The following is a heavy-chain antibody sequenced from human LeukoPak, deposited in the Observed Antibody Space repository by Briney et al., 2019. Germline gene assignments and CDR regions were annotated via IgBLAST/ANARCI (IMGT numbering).Heavy chain of an antibody. CDR2: INHSGST. CDR3: ARVGAYSSSWYRFYYFDY. CDR1: GGSFSDYY. V-gene: IGHV4-34*01. Sequence: SETLFLTCGVRGGSFSDYYWSWIRQPPGKGLEWIGEINHSGSTKYNPSLKSRVTISVDTSKNQFSLTLSSVTAADTAVYYCARVGAYSSSWYRFYYFDYWGQGTLVTVSS. J-gene: IGHJ4*02. D-gene: IGHD6-13*01.